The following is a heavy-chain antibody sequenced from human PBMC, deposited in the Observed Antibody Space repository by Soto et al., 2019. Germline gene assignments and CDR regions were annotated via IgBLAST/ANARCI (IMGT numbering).Heavy chain of an antibody. V-gene: IGHV3-30-3*01. J-gene: IGHJ6*02. Sequence: PGGSLRLSCAASGFTFSSFVLHWVRQAPGKGLEWVSLISSDGNKIYYADSVKGRFTISRDNSKNTLYLQMNSLRAEDTAVYYCAKEGPGLLWFGELLQSYYGMDVWGQGTTVTVSS. CDR1: GFTFSSFV. D-gene: IGHD3-10*01. CDR3: AKEGPGLLWFGELLQSYYGMDV. CDR2: ISSDGNKI.